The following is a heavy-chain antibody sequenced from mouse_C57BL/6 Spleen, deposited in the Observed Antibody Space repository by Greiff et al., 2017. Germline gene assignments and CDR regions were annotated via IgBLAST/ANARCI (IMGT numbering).Heavy chain of an antibody. CDR2: ISDGGSYT. V-gene: IGHV5-4*01. D-gene: IGHD2-3*01. Sequence: EVKVVESGGGLVKPGGSLKLSCAASGFTFSSYAMSWVRQTPEKRLEWVATISDGGSYTYYPDNVKGRFTISRDNAKNNLYLQMSHLKSEDTAMYYCARDRDGRGAMDYWGQGTSVTVSS. CDR1: GFTFSSYA. CDR3: ARDRDGRGAMDY. J-gene: IGHJ4*01.